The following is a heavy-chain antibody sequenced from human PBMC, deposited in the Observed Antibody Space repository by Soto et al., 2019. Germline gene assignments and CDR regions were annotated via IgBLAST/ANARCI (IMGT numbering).Heavy chain of an antibody. J-gene: IGHJ4*02. Sequence: QVQLVESGGGVVQPGRSLRLSCAASGFTFSSYAMHWVRQAPGKGLEWVAVISYDGSNKYYADSVKGRFTISRDNSKNPLYLQMNSLRAEDTAVYYCARDLGIAVAANDYWGQGTLVTVSS. CDR3: ARDLGIAVAANDY. CDR2: ISYDGSNK. CDR1: GFTFSSYA. V-gene: IGHV3-30-3*01. D-gene: IGHD6-19*01.